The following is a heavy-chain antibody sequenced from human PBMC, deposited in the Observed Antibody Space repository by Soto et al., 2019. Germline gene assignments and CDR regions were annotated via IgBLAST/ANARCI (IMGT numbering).Heavy chain of an antibody. CDR1: GFTFSSYA. D-gene: IGHD3-10*01. CDR3: AKDPHYYGSGSYYNSDAFDI. V-gene: IGHV3-23*01. CDR2: ISGSGGST. J-gene: IGHJ3*02. Sequence: GGSLRLSCAASGFTFSSYAMSWVRQAPGKGLEWVSAISGSGGSTYYADSVKGRFTISSDNSKNTLYLQMNSLRAEDTAVYYCAKDPHYYGSGSYYNSDAFDIWGQGTMVTVSS.